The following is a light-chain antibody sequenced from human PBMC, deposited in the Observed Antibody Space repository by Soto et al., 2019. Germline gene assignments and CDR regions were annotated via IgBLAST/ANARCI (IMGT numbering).Light chain of an antibody. J-gene: IGLJ2*01. CDR3: SSYAGSNGVV. V-gene: IGLV2-8*01. CDR2: DVN. CDR1: SSDVGGYNY. Sequence: QSALTQPPSASGSPGQSVTISCTGTSSDVGGYNYVSWYQQHPGKAPKLMIYDVNKRPPGVPDRFSGSKSGNTASLTVFGLQAEDEADYYCSSYAGSNGVVFGGGTKLTVL.